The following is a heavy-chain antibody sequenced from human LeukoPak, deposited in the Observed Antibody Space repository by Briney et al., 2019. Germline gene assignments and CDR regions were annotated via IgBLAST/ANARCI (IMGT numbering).Heavy chain of an antibody. J-gene: IGHJ6*02. V-gene: IGHV1-18*01. D-gene: IGHD2-21*02. Sequence: ASVKVSCKASGYTFTSYGISWVRQAPGQGLEWMGWISAYNGNTNYAQKLQGRVTMTTDTSTSTAYMELRSLRSDDTAVYYCARDRKIVVVTAQYYYYYGMDVWGQGTTVTVSS. CDR3: ARDRKIVVVTAQYYYYYGMDV. CDR2: ISAYNGNT. CDR1: GYTFTSYG.